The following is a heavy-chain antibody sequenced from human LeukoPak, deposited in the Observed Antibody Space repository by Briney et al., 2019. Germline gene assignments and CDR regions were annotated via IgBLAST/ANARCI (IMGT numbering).Heavy chain of an antibody. CDR2: SRNKAKSYTT. CDR1: GFTFSDHF. Sequence: GGSLRLSCAVSGFTFSDHFLDWVRQAPGKGLEWVGRSRNKAKSYTTEYAASVKGRFTISRDDSKNSLYLQMNSLKTEDTAMYYCVRVGSVAGSGYLDYWGQGTLVTVSS. CDR3: VRVGSVAGSGYLDY. D-gene: IGHD2-15*01. V-gene: IGHV3-72*01. J-gene: IGHJ4*02.